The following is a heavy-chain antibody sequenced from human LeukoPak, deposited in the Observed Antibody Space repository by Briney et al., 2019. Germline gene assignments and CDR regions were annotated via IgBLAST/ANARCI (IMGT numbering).Heavy chain of an antibody. D-gene: IGHD5-18*01. CDR1: GYTFTSYG. Sequence: APVKVSCKASGYTFTSYGISWVRQAPGQGLEWMGWINANNGNTNYAQKLQGRVTMTTDTSTSTAYMELRSLRSEDTAVYYFANTDGDTAMNWGQGTLVTVSS. J-gene: IGHJ4*02. CDR3: ANTDGDTAMN. V-gene: IGHV1-18*01. CDR2: INANNGNT.